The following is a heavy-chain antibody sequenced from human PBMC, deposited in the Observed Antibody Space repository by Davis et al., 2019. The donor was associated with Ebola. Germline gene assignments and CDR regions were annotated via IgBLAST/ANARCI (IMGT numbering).Heavy chain of an antibody. J-gene: IGHJ4*02. CDR2: IIPIIARE. CDR1: GGTFYSYA. D-gene: IGHD5-24*01. Sequence: SVKVSCKASGGTFYSYAISWVRQAPGQGLEWMGGIIPIIAREDYAQKFQGRVTISADASTDTAYMELSSLRAEDTAIYYCAKIRERGWLQFSVDNWGRGTLVTVSS. CDR3: AKIRERGWLQFSVDN. V-gene: IGHV1-69*13.